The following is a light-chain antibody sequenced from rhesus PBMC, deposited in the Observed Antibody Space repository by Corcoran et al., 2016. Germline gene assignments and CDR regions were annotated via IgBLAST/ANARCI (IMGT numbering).Light chain of an antibody. CDR2: GVS. V-gene: IGKV3-24*04. Sequence: EIVMTQSPATLALSPGERATLSCRGSQSVSSYLAWYKQKPGQAPRLLIYGVSSRATGIPDRFSGSGSGIEFTLTISRLEPEDVGIYFCLQSSIWPYSFGQGTKVQIK. J-gene: IGKJ2*01. CDR1: QSVSSY. CDR3: LQSSIWPYS.